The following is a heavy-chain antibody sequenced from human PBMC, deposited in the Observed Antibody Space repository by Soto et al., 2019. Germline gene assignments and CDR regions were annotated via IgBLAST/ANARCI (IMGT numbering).Heavy chain of an antibody. Sequence: ASVEVSCKASGDTFSGYFFVWVRQAPGQGLEWMGWINPNSGGTNYAQKFQGRVTMTRDTSISTAYMELSRLRSDDTAVYYCARVWYYGSGSPDYWGQGTLVTVSS. V-gene: IGHV1-2*02. J-gene: IGHJ4*02. CDR1: GDTFSGYF. CDR3: ARVWYYGSGSPDY. CDR2: INPNSGGT. D-gene: IGHD3-10*01.